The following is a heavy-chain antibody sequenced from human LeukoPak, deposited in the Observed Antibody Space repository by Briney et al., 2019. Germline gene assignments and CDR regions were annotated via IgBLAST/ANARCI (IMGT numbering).Heavy chain of an antibody. V-gene: IGHV3-23*01. CDR3: AKASDNWNYENWFDP. D-gene: IGHD1-7*01. CDR1: GFTFSSYG. Sequence: PGGSLRLSCAASGFTFSSYGMSWVRQAPGKGLEWVSGISGSGGGTYYADSVKGRSTISRDNSKNTLYMQMNSLRAEDTAVYYCAKASDNWNYENWFDPWGQGTLVTVSS. J-gene: IGHJ5*02. CDR2: ISGSGGGT.